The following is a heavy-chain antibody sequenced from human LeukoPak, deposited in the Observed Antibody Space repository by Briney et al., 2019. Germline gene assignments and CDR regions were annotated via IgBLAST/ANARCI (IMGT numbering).Heavy chain of an antibody. CDR3: ARGRLLEWFDS. D-gene: IGHD3-3*01. CDR2: ISDSGST. Sequence: SETLSLTCTVSGDSISSYYWSWIRQPPGKRLEWIGCISDSGSTNYNPSLKSRVTISVDTSKSQFSLKLRSVTAADTAVYYCARGRLLEWFDSWGQGTLVSVSS. CDR1: GDSISSYY. V-gene: IGHV4-59*01. J-gene: IGHJ5*02.